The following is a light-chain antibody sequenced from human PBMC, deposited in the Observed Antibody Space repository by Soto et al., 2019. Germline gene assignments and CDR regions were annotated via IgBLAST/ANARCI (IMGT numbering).Light chain of an antibody. Sequence: IQLTQSPSSLSASVGDRVTISCRASQGIANFLAWYQQKPGKAPRLLIYGASTLQSGVPSRFGGSGSGTDFTLTISRLQPEDFATYYCQQLNSFPIPFGPGTKVDIK. CDR3: QQLNSFPIP. CDR2: GAS. V-gene: IGKV1-9*01. J-gene: IGKJ3*01. CDR1: QGIANF.